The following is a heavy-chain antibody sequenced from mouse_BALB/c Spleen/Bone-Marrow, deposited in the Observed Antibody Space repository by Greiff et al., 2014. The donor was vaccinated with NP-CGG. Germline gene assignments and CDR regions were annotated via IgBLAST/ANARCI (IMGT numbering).Heavy chain of an antibody. Sequence: VQLKESGPELVKPGASVKISCKVSGYTFTDYNMHWVKQSHGKSLEWIGYIYPYNGGTGYNQKFKSKATLTADNSSSTAYMELRSLTSEDSAVYYCAITTLYAMDYWGQGTSVTVSS. J-gene: IGHJ4*01. D-gene: IGHD2-12*01. CDR3: AITTLYAMDY. V-gene: IGHV1S29*02. CDR2: IYPYNGGT. CDR1: GYTFTDYN.